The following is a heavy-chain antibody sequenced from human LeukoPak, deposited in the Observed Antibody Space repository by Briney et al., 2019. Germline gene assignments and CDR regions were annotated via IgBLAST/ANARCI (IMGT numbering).Heavy chain of an antibody. V-gene: IGHV3-30*18. J-gene: IGHJ4*02. CDR2: ISYDGSNK. Sequence: QPGRSLRLSCAASGFTFSSYGMRWVRQAPGKGLEWVAVISYDGSNKYYADSVKGRFTISRDNSKNTLYLQMNSLRAEDTAVYYCAKDPHSSGWYYFDYWGQGTLVTVSS. D-gene: IGHD6-19*01. CDR1: GFTFSSYG. CDR3: AKDPHSSGWYYFDY.